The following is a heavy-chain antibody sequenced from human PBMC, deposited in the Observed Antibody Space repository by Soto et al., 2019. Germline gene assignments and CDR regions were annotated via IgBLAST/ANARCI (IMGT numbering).Heavy chain of an antibody. CDR1: GYTFTSYG. CDR2: ISAYNGNT. Sequence: QVQLVQSGAEVKKPGASVKVSCKASGYTFTSYGISWVRQAPGQGLEWMGWISAYNGNTNYAQKLQGRVTMTTDTSTSTAYMELRSLRSDDTAVYDCARDSADYYDSSGYYPLVGDYYYGMDVWGQGTTVTVSS. CDR3: ARDSADYYDSSGYYPLVGDYYYGMDV. D-gene: IGHD3-22*01. V-gene: IGHV1-18*01. J-gene: IGHJ6*02.